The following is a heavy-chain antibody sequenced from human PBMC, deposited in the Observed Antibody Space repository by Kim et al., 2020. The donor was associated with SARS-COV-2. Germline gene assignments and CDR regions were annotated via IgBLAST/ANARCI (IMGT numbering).Heavy chain of an antibody. CDR2: ISYDGSNK. CDR1: GFTFSSYG. CDR3: AKGPVDP. Sequence: GGSLRLSCAASGFTFSSYGMHWVRQAPGKGLEGVAVISYDGSNKYYADSVKGRFTISRDNSKNTLYLQMNSLRAEDTAVYYCAKGPVDPWGQGTLVTVSS. J-gene: IGHJ5*02. V-gene: IGHV3-30*18.